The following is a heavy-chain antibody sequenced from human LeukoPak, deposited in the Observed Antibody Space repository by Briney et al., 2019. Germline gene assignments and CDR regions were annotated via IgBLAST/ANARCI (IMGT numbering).Heavy chain of an antibody. Sequence: GASVKVSCKASGGTFSSYAISWVRQAPGQGLEWMGGIIPIFGTANYAQKFQGRVTITTDESTSTAYMELSSLRSEDTAVYYCAAGPTTVTTNYYYMDVWGKGTTVTVSS. V-gene: IGHV1-69*05. CDR2: IIPIFGTA. D-gene: IGHD4-17*01. CDR1: GGTFSSYA. J-gene: IGHJ6*03. CDR3: AAGPTTVTTNYYYMDV.